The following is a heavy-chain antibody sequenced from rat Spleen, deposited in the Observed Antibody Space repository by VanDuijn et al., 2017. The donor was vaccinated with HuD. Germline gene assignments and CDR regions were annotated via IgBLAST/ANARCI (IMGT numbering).Heavy chain of an antibody. CDR3: ARHEDYGGYSRDYFGY. CDR2: ITNTGGST. Sequence: EVQLVESGGGLVQPGRSLKLSCAASGFTFSNYGMAWVRQAPTKGLEWVASITNTGGSTYYPDSVKGRFTISRDNAKSTLYLLMNSLRSEDTATYYCARHEDYGGYSRDYFGYWGQGVMVTVSS. V-gene: IGHV5-29*01. D-gene: IGHD1-11*01. CDR1: GFTFSNYG. J-gene: IGHJ2*01.